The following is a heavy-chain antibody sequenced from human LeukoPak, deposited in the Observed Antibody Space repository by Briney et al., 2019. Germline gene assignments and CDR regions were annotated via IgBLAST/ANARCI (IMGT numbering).Heavy chain of an antibody. CDR3: ARRFRDSKTYSFDY. J-gene: IGHJ4*02. CDR2: INTNSGAT. D-gene: IGHD3-22*01. CDR1: GYTFMSYY. Sequence: GASVKVSCKASGYTFMSYYIYWMRQAPGQGPEWLGRINTNSGATKYAQKSRDRVTMTRDTSTNTVYMELSGLTPDDTAMYYCARRFRDSKTYSFDYWGQGSLVTVS. V-gene: IGHV1-2*06.